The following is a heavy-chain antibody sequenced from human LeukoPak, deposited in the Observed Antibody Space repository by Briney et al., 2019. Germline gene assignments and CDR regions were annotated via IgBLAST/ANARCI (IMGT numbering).Heavy chain of an antibody. J-gene: IGHJ4*02. D-gene: IGHD6-19*01. CDR2: ISGSGGST. V-gene: IGHV3-23*01. CDR3: AKGHGSGWYGYFDY. Sequence: GGSLRLSCAASGFAFSSYVMTWVRQAPGKGLEWVSGISGSGGSTYDADSVKGRFTVSRDNSKSTLYLQLNSLRVEDTAVYYCAKGHGSGWYGYFDYWGQGTLVTVSS. CDR1: GFAFSSYV.